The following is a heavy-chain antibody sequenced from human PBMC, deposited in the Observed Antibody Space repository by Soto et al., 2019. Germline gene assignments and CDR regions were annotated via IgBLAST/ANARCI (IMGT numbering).Heavy chain of an antibody. CDR2: ISGSGDST. V-gene: IGHV3-23*01. CDR1: GFSFSRHS. CDR3: SRRSSGWYFDY. Sequence: GGSLRLSCAASGFSFSRHSMSWVRQAPGKGLEWVSVISGSGDSTYYADSVKGRFTISRDNSKNTLYLQMNSLRAEDTAVYYCSRRSSGWYFDYWGQGTLVTVSS. J-gene: IGHJ4*02. D-gene: IGHD6-19*01.